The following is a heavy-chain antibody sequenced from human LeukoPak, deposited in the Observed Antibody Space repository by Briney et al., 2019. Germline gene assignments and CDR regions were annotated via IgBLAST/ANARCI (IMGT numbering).Heavy chain of an antibody. D-gene: IGHD6-13*01. V-gene: IGHV3-48*01. J-gene: IGHJ4*02. CDR1: GFTFSSHS. CDR2: ISSSSSII. Sequence: GGSLRLSCAASGFTFSSHSMNWVRQAPGKGLEWVSYISSSSSIIYYADSVKGRFTISRDNAKNSLYLQMNSLRVEDTAMYYCARIYSSSWFPHTDYWGQGTLVTVSS. CDR3: ARIYSSSWFPHTDY.